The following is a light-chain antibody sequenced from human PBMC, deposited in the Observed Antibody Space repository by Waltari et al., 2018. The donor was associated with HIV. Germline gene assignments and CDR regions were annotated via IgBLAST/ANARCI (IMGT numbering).Light chain of an antibody. CDR3: QAWDSGTEV. CDR2: QDT. J-gene: IGLJ2*01. V-gene: IGLV3-1*01. CDR1: KLGNKY. Sequence: SYELTQPPSVSVSPGQTASITCSGDKLGNKYTCWYQQKPGQSPVLVIYQDTKRPSGIPELFSGSTSGNTATLTIGGTQTMDEADYYCQAWDSGTEVFGGGTKLTVL.